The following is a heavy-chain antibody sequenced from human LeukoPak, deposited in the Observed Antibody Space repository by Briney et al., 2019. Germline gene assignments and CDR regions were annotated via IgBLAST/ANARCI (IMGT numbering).Heavy chain of an antibody. CDR2: INHSGST. Sequence: KSSETLSLTCAVYGGSFSGYYWSWIRQPPGKGLEWIGEINHSGSTNYNPSLKSRVTISVDTSRNQFSLKLSSVTAADTAVYYCARHDHTSDYDSSGYYYAKYYFDYWGQGTLVTVSS. J-gene: IGHJ4*02. D-gene: IGHD3-22*01. CDR1: GGSFSGYY. CDR3: ARHDHTSDYDSSGYYYAKYYFDY. V-gene: IGHV4-34*01.